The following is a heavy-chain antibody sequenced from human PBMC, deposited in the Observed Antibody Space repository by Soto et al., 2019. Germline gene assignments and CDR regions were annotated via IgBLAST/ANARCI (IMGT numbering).Heavy chain of an antibody. CDR3: ARDQEGQNDY. CDR1: GFTFSSYA. Sequence: QVQLVESGGGVVQPGRSLRLSCAASGFTFSSYAMHWVRQAPGKGLEWVAVISYDGSNKYDADSVKGRFTISRDNSKNTLYLQMNSRRAEDTAVYYCARDQEGQNDYWGQGTLVTVAS. V-gene: IGHV3-30-3*01. CDR2: ISYDGSNK. J-gene: IGHJ4*02.